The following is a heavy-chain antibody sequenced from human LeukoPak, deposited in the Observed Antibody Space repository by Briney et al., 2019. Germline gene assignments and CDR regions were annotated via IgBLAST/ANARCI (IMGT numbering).Heavy chain of an antibody. CDR2: INHSGST. D-gene: IGHD3-16*01. J-gene: IGHJ6*03. V-gene: IGHV4-34*01. Sequence: SETLSLTCAVYGGSFSGYYWSWIRQPPGKGLEWIGEINHSGSTNYNPSLKSRVTISVDTSKNQFSLKLSSVTAADTAVYYCARLPSNWVYYYYMDVWGKGTTVTVSS. CDR3: ARLPSNWVYYYYMDV. CDR1: GGSFSGYY.